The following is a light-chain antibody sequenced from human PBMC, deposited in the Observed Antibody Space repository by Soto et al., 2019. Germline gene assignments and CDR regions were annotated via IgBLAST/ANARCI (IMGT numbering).Light chain of an antibody. Sequence: IVFAQAPATLSFSPGERATPPCRASQSVSSYLAWYQQKPGQAPRLLIYDASNRATGIPARFSGSGSGTDFTLTISSLEPEDFAVYYCQQRSNWLTFGGGTKVDIK. CDR2: DAS. V-gene: IGKV3-11*01. CDR3: QQRSNWLT. CDR1: QSVSSY. J-gene: IGKJ4*01.